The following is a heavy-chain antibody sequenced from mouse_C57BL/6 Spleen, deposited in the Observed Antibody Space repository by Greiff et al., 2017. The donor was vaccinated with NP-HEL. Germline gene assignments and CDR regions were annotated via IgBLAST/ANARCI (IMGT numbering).Heavy chain of an antibody. CDR2: INPGSGGT. D-gene: IGHD2-4*01. V-gene: IGHV1-54*01. CDR1: GYAFTNYL. Sequence: VQLQQSGAELVRPGTSVKVSCKASGYAFTNYLIEWVKQRPGQGLEWIGVINPGSGGTNYNEKFKGKATLTADKSSSTAYMQLSSLTSEDSAVYFCARRIYYDYDDAMDYWGQGTSVTVSS. J-gene: IGHJ4*01. CDR3: ARRIYYDYDDAMDY.